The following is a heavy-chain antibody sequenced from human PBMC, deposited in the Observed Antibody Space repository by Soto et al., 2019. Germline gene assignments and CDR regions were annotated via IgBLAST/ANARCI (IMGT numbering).Heavy chain of an antibody. V-gene: IGHV3-15*01. Sequence: PGGSLRLSCAASGFTFSNAWMSWVRQAPGKGLEWVGRIKTKTDGGTADYAAPVKGRFTISRDDSKNALYLQVNSLKTEDTAVYYCTTGPKRDYDFYGMDVWGQGTTVTVS. CDR2: IKTKTDGGTA. CDR1: GFTFSNAW. J-gene: IGHJ6*02. CDR3: TTGPKRDYDFYGMDV.